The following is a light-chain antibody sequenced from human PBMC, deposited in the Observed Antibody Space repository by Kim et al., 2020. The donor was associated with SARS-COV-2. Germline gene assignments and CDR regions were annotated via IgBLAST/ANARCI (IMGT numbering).Light chain of an antibody. CDR1: QSVFQW. V-gene: IGKV1-5*03. CDR2: KAS. CDR3: QQYSIFYT. J-gene: IGKJ2*01. Sequence: LSASLGDSVTISCRASQSVFQWLAWYHQRPGEAPKLLIYKASTLQTGVPARFSGSGYGTEFSLTIGSLQAEDIGTYYCQQYSIFYTFGQGTKLEI.